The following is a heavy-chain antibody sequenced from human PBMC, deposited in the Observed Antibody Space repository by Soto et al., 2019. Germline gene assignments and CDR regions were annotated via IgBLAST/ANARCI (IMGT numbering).Heavy chain of an antibody. J-gene: IGHJ3*02. V-gene: IGHV4-39*01. D-gene: IGHD4-17*01. CDR2: IYYSGST. CDR1: GGSISSSSYY. CDR3: ARHEGGWATVVTRRVDAFDI. Sequence: KPSETLSLTCTVSGGSISSSSYYWGWIRQPPGKGLEWIGSIYYSGSTYYNPSLKSRVTISVDTSKTQFSLKLSSVTAADTAVYYCARHEGGWATVVTRRVDAFDIWGQGTMVTVSS.